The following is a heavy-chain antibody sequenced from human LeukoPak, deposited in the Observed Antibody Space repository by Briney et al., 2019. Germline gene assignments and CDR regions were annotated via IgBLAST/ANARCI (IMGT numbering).Heavy chain of an antibody. V-gene: IGHV3-49*04. D-gene: IGHD6-19*01. CDR1: GFTFGDFA. CDR3: TRWLTVEGGYDP. Sequence: PGGSLRLSCAASGFTFGDFAMNWVRQAPGKGLEWVAFIRRKASGGTTEYAASVKGRFTISRDDSKGIAYLQMNSLKIEDTAVYYCTRWLTVEGGYDPWGQGTLVTVSS. CDR2: IRRKASGGTT. J-gene: IGHJ5*02.